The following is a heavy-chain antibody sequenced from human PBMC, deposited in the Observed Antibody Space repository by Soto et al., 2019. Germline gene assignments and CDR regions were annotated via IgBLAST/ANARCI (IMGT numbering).Heavy chain of an antibody. CDR1: GYTFTSYG. Sequence: ASVKVSCKASGYTFTSYGISWVRQAPGQGLEWMGWISAYNGITNYAQKLQGRVTMTTDTSTSTAYMELRSLRSDDTAVYYCARVLMVRGVIITSANQFDYWGQGALVTVSS. J-gene: IGHJ4*02. CDR3: ARVLMVRGVIITSANQFDY. D-gene: IGHD3-10*01. CDR2: ISAYNGIT. V-gene: IGHV1-18*04.